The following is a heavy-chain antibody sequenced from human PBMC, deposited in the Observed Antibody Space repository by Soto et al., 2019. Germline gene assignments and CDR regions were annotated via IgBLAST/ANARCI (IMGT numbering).Heavy chain of an antibody. D-gene: IGHD2-2*03. V-gene: IGHV1-18*01. CDR2: ISAYNGNT. Sequence: ASVKVSCKASGYTFTSYAMHWVRQAPGQGLEWMGWISAYNGNTNYAQKLQGRVTMPTDTSTSTAYMELRSLRSDDTAVYYCARDGYCSSTSCYQGSYYYGMDVWGQGTTVTVSS. CDR1: GYTFTSYA. J-gene: IGHJ6*02. CDR3: ARDGYCSSTSCYQGSYYYGMDV.